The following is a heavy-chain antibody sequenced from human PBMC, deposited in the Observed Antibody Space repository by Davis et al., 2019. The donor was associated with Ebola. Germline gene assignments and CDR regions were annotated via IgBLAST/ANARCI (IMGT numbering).Heavy chain of an antibody. CDR2: INHSGST. Sequence: MPSETLSLTCTVSGGSISSGGYYWSWIRQPPGKGLEWIGEINHSGSTNYNPSLKSRVTISVDTSKNQFSLKLSSVTAADTAVYYCARVRARLLVSIDYWGQGTLVTVSS. V-gene: IGHV4-39*07. D-gene: IGHD3-22*01. CDR1: GGSISSGGYY. CDR3: ARVRARLLVSIDY. J-gene: IGHJ4*02.